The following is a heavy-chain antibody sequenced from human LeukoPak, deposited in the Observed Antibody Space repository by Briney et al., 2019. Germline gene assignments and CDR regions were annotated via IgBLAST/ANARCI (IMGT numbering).Heavy chain of an antibody. CDR2: IYSGGST. CDR1: GFTVSSNY. Sequence: GGSLRLSCAASGFTVSSNYMSWVRQAPGKGLEWVSVIYSGGSTYYADSVKGRFATSRDNAKNSLYLQINNVGADDTAVYYCARDQDWAFDYWGQGTLVTVSS. J-gene: IGHJ4*02. CDR3: ARDQDWAFDY. D-gene: IGHD3/OR15-3a*01. V-gene: IGHV3-53*01.